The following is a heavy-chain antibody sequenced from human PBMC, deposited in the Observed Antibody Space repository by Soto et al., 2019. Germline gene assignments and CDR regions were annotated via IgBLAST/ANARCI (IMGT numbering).Heavy chain of an antibody. D-gene: IGHD3-3*01. CDR3: ARFYDFWSGYRRAYYFDY. J-gene: IGHJ4*02. V-gene: IGHV1-18*01. Sequence: GASVKVSCKASGYTFTSYGISWVRQAPGQGLEWMGWISAYNGNTNYAQKLQGRVTMTTDTSTSTAYMELRSLRSDDTAVYYCARFYDFWSGYRRAYYFDYWGQGTLVTVSS. CDR1: GYTFTSYG. CDR2: ISAYNGNT.